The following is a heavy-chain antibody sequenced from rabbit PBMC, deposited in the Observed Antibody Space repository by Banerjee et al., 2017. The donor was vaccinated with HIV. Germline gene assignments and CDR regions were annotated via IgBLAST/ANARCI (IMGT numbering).Heavy chain of an antibody. CDR1: GFSFSNKYV. V-gene: IGHV1S45*01. Sequence: QEQLEESGGDLVKPEGSLTLTCTASGFSFSNKYVMCWVRQAPGKGLEWIACINTSSGNTVYASWAKGRFTISKTSSTTVTLQMTSLTAADTATYFCAREYAGDAGNNYATRLDLWGQGTLVTVS. CDR3: AREYAGDAGNNYATRLDL. CDR2: INTSSGNT. D-gene: IGHD8-1*01. J-gene: IGHJ3*01.